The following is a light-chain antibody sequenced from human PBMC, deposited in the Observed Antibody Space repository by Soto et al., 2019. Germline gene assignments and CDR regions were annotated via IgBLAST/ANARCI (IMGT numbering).Light chain of an antibody. CDR2: VAS. J-gene: IGKJ4*01. Sequence: DIQLTQSPSFLSASVGDRVTLTCRASQDISTYLAWYQQKPGKAPNLLIYVASTLQNGVPSRFSGTGSGTEFTLTITNLQPEDFATYYCQQLDSYPLTFRGGTEVEI. V-gene: IGKV1-9*01. CDR1: QDISTY. CDR3: QQLDSYPLT.